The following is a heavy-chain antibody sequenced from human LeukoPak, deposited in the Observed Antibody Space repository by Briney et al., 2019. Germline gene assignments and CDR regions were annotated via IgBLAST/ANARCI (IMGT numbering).Heavy chain of an antibody. CDR3: ATGGHYDYVWGSYRPANYYYGLEV. CDR2: INQGGSEN. D-gene: IGHD3-16*02. J-gene: IGHJ6*02. V-gene: IGHV3-7*05. CDR1: GFTFSRDW. Sequence: GGSLRLSCVGSGFTFSRDWMIWVRQAPGKGLEWVANINQGGSENYYVASVKGRCTISRDNAKNSLFLQMNSLRAEDTAMYYCATGGHYDYVWGSYRPANYYYGLEVWGPGTTVTVSS.